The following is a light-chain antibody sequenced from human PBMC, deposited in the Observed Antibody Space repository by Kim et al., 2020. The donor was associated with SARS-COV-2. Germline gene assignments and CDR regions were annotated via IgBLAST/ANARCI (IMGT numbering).Light chain of an antibody. CDR1: QDIDTS. V-gene: IGKV1-33*01. J-gene: IGKJ1*01. CDR2: RAS. Sequence: DIQMTQSPSSLSASVGDRVTITCRASQDIDTSLNWYQQKPGRAPKLLIYRASKLETGVPSRFSGSGSGTEFTLTISSLQPEDFATYYCQQYDYLPRTFGQGTKVDIK. CDR3: QQYDYLPRT.